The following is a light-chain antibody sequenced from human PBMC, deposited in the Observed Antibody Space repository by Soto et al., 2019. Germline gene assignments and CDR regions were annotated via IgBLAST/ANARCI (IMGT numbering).Light chain of an antibody. CDR1: GSNIGAWYD. CDR2: SNI. J-gene: IGLJ3*02. Sequence: QSVLTQPPSVSGXXXXRVXXXXTGSGSNIGAWYDVHWYQLVSGTAPRLLIYSNINRPSGVPDRFSGSRSGASASLAITGLQAEDEAHYYCQSFDNKPHVLFGGGTKLTVL. V-gene: IGLV1-40*01. CDR3: QSFDNKPHVL.